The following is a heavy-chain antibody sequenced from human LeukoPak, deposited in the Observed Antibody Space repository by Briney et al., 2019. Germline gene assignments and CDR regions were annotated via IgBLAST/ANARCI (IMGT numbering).Heavy chain of an antibody. Sequence: SETLSLTCTVSGGSISSYYWSWIRQPAGKGLEWIGRIYTSGSTNYNPSLKSRVTISVDKSKNQFSLKLSSVAAADTAVYYCARHRMYYYDSSGRGVADAFDIWGQGTMVTVSS. J-gene: IGHJ3*02. CDR2: IYTSGST. D-gene: IGHD3-22*01. CDR1: GGSISSYY. V-gene: IGHV4-4*07. CDR3: ARHRMYYYDSSGRGVADAFDI.